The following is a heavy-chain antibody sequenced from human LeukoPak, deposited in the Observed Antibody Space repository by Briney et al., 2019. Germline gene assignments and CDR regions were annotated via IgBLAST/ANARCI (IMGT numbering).Heavy chain of an antibody. CDR2: ISYDGSNK. Sequence: GRSLRLSCAASGFTFSSYGMHWVRQAPGKGLEWVAVISYDGSNKYYADSVKGRFTISRDNSKNTPYLQMNSLRAEDTAVYYCAKAELWELEVPVHWGQGTLVTVSS. D-gene: IGHD1-26*01. J-gene: IGHJ4*02. V-gene: IGHV3-30*18. CDR1: GFTFSSYG. CDR3: AKAELWELEVPVH.